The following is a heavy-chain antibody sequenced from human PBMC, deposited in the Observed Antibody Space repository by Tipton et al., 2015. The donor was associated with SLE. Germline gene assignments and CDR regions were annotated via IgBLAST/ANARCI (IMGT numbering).Heavy chain of an antibody. CDR3: ARRGVGAIDY. V-gene: IGHV4-31*03. CDR1: SGSVSSGAYY. CDR2: VFSSGTT. Sequence: TLSLTCTVSSGSVSSGAYYWSWIRQHPGKGLEWIGYVFSSGTTYYNPSLKGRLSLSLDTSQNQLSLKLSSVTSADTAVYYCARRGVGAIDYWGQGTLVTVSS. D-gene: IGHD1-26*01. J-gene: IGHJ4*02.